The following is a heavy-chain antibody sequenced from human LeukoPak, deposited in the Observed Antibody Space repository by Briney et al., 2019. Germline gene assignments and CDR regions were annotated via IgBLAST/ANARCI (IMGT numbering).Heavy chain of an antibody. Sequence: ASVKVSCKASGYTFTSYGISWVRQAPGQGLEWMGWISAYNGNTNYAQKLQGRVTMTTDTSTSTSYMELRSLRSDDTAVYYCAAQKDPRPSDHWGQGTLITVSS. CDR1: GYTFTSYG. J-gene: IGHJ1*01. CDR3: AAQKDPRPSDH. CDR2: ISAYNGNT. V-gene: IGHV1-18*01.